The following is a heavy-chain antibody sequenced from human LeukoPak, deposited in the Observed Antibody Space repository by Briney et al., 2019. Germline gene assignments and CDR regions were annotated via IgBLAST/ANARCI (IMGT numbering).Heavy chain of an antibody. CDR2: ISYDGSNK. CDR1: GFTFSSYG. V-gene: IGHV3-30*18. J-gene: IGHJ4*02. Sequence: GRSLRLSCAASGFTFSSYGMHWVRQALGKGLEWVAVISYDGSNKYYADSVKGRFTISRDNSKNTLYLQMNSLRAEDTAVYYCAKDQWELLGLEYWGQGTLVTVSS. CDR3: AKDQWELLGLEY. D-gene: IGHD1-26*01.